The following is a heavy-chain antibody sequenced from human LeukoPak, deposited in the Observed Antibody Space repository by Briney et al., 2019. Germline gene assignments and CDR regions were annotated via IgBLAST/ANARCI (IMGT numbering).Heavy chain of an antibody. D-gene: IGHD4-17*01. CDR1: GFTFSSYS. Sequence: GGSLRLXCAASGFTFSSYSMKWVRQAPGKGLEWVSYISSSSSTIYYADSVKGRFTISRGNAKNSLYLQMNSLRAEDTAVYYCARDPDGYDYGDYVEPVDYWGQGTLVTVSS. CDR3: ARDPDGYDYGDYVEPVDY. J-gene: IGHJ4*02. V-gene: IGHV3-48*01. CDR2: ISSSSSTI.